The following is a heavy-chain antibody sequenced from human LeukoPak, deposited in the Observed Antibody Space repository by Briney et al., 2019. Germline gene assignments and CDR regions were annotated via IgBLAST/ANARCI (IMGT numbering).Heavy chain of an antibody. CDR3: ARGERVWIFGVVIGNWFDP. V-gene: IGHV1-8*01. CDR2: MNPNSGNT. CDR1: GYTFTSYD. D-gene: IGHD3-3*01. Sequence: ASVKVSCKASGYTFTSYDINWVRQATGQGLEWMGWMNPNSGNTGYAQKFQGRVTMTRNTSISTAYMELSSLRSEDTAVYYCARGERVWIFGVVIGNWFDPWGQGTLVTVSS. J-gene: IGHJ5*02.